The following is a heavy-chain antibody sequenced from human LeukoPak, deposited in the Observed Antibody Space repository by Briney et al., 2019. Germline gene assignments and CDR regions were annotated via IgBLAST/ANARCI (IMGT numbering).Heavy chain of an antibody. CDR1: GGSISSYY. CDR2: IYYSGST. J-gene: IGHJ6*02. CDR3: ARGYSYGVYYYYYGMDV. Sequence: PSETLSLTCTVSGGSISSYYWSWIRQPPGKGLEWIGYIYYSGSTNYNPSLKSRVTISVDTSKNQFSLKLSSVTAADTAVYYCARGYSYGVYYYYYGMDVWGQGTTVTVSS. V-gene: IGHV4-59*01. D-gene: IGHD5-18*01.